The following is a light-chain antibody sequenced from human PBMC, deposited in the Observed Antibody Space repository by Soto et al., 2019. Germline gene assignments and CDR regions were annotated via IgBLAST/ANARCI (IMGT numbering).Light chain of an antibody. J-gene: IGKJ2*01. CDR2: AAS. CDR1: QSLGSA. CDR3: QQNHNWPYT. Sequence: IVMTQSPVTLSVSPGERATLSCRASQSLGSALAWYQQKPGQAPRLLIYAASSRVTNIPARISGSGSGTQFTLTISSLQSEDAAVCYCQQNHNWPYTFGQGTKV. V-gene: IGKV3D-15*01.